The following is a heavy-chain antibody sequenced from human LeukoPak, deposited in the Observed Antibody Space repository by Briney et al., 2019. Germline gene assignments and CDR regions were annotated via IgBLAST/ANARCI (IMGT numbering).Heavy chain of an antibody. Sequence: PGGSLRLSCAASGFTFSSYEMNWVRQAPGKGLEWVANIKQDGSEKYYVDSVKGRFTISRDNAKNSLYLQMNSLRAEDTAVYYCARVVGYPSNWFDPWGQGTLVTVSS. CDR3: ARVVGYPSNWFDP. D-gene: IGHD6-13*01. J-gene: IGHJ5*02. V-gene: IGHV3-7*01. CDR1: GFTFSSYE. CDR2: IKQDGSEK.